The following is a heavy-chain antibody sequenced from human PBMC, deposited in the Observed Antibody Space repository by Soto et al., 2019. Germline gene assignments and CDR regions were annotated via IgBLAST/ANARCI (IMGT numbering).Heavy chain of an antibody. D-gene: IGHD1-1*01. CDR1: GGTLSSYA. Sequence: QVQLVQSGVEVKKPGSSVKVCCKASGGTLSSYAIDWVRQAPGQGLEWMGGIIPIFGNTYYAQRLQGRVKLTADESTRTAYMELSTLTSEDTAVYYCARGTVTGSEYNFYYYGMDVWGQGTTVIVSS. J-gene: IGHJ6*02. V-gene: IGHV1-69*12. CDR2: IIPIFGNT. CDR3: ARGTVTGSEYNFYYYGMDV.